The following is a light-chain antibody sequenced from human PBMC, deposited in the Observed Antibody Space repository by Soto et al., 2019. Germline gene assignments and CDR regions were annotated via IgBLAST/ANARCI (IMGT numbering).Light chain of an antibody. CDR2: AAS. V-gene: IGKV1-8*01. J-gene: IGKJ1*01. Sequence: IRMTQSPSSLSASTGDRVTITCRASQGISSYLAWYQQKPGKAPKLLIYAASTLQSGVPSRFSGSGSGTDFTLTISSLQSEDFATYYCQQYYSYPPTFGQGTKVDIK. CDR1: QGISSY. CDR3: QQYYSYPPT.